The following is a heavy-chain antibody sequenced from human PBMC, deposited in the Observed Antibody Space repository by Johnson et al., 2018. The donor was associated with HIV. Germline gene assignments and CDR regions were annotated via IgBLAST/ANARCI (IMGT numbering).Heavy chain of an antibody. CDR2: ISGSGGST. D-gene: IGHD3-10*01. Sequence: EVQLVESGGGVVQPGRSLRLSCAASGFTVSSNYMSWVRQAPGKGLEWVSSISGSGGSTFYADSVKGRFTISRDNSKNTLYLQMNSLRAEDTAVYYCAKALRIFGSGVKEAFDIWGQGTMVTVSS. CDR1: GFTVSSNY. V-gene: IGHV3-23*04. J-gene: IGHJ3*02. CDR3: AKALRIFGSGVKEAFDI.